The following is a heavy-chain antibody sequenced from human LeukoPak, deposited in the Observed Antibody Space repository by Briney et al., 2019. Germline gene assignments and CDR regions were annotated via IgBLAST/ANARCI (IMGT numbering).Heavy chain of an antibody. Sequence: GGSLRLSCVASGFTFSNYAMSWVRQAPGKGLGWVSYISSSGSTIYYADSVKGRFTISRDNAKNSLYLQMNSLRAEDTAVYYCARDGGYSSSWYRGQINDDAFDIWGQGTMVTVSS. J-gene: IGHJ3*02. CDR2: ISSSGSTI. CDR3: ARDGGYSSSWYRGQINDDAFDI. V-gene: IGHV3-11*01. CDR1: GFTFSNYA. D-gene: IGHD6-13*01.